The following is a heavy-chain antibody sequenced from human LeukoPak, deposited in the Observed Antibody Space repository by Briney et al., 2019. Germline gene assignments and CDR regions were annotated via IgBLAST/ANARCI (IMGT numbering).Heavy chain of an antibody. D-gene: IGHD2-2*01. CDR2: ISSSSGYI. Sequence: PGGPLRLSCAASGFTFSSYSMTWVRQAPGKGLEWASSISSSSGYISYADSVKGRFTISRDNAKNSLYLQMNSLGAEDTAVYYCARERSKSGSYSDYWGQGTLVTVSS. CDR3: ARERSKSGSYSDY. CDR1: GFTFSSYS. J-gene: IGHJ4*02. V-gene: IGHV3-21*01.